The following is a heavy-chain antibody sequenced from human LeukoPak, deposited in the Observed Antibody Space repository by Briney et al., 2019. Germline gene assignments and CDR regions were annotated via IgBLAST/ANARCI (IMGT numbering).Heavy chain of an antibody. Sequence: SETLSLTCTVSGGSISSGGYYWSWIRQHPGKGLEWIGYIYYSGSTYYNPSLKSRVTISVDTSKNQFSLKLSSVTAADTAVYYCARWESDEYFQHWGQGTLVTVSS. D-gene: IGHD1-26*01. CDR1: GGSISSGGYY. CDR2: IYYSGST. V-gene: IGHV4-31*03. J-gene: IGHJ1*01. CDR3: ARWESDEYFQH.